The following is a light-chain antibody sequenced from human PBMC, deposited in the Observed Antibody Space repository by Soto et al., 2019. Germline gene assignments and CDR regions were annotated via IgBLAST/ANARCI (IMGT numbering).Light chain of an antibody. Sequence: EVVVTQSPATLSVSPGERATLSCRASQSVSTNSLAWYQQKPGQAPRPLIYGASSRATGTPDRFSGSGSGTDFTLIISRLEPEDFAVYYCQQYGSSVLTFGGGTKVDIK. J-gene: IGKJ4*01. CDR2: GAS. CDR3: QQYGSSVLT. V-gene: IGKV3-20*01. CDR1: QSVSTNS.